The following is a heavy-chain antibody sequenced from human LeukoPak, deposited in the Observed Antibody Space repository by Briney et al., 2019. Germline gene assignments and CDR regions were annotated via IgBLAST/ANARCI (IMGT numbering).Heavy chain of an antibody. CDR2: IYYSGST. CDR1: GGSISSSSYY. Sequence: SETLSLTCTVSGGSISSSSYYWGWIRQPPGKGLEWIGSIYYSGSTYYNPSLKSRVTISVDTSKNQFSLKLSSVTAADTAVYYCARDYESYGVFDYWGQGTLVTVSS. V-gene: IGHV4-39*07. D-gene: IGHD4-17*01. J-gene: IGHJ4*02. CDR3: ARDYESYGVFDY.